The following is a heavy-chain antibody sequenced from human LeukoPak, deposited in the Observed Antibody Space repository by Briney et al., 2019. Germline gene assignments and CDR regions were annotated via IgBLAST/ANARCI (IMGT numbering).Heavy chain of an antibody. J-gene: IGHJ4*02. Sequence: GGSLRLSCAASGFTFSSYAMSWVRQAPGKGLEWVAAISDGGDNIWYAGSVKGRFTISRDDSKNMLYLQMNSLRGEDTAVYYCAKVQDPTRVTTSFDNWGQGTLVTVSS. CDR1: GFTFSSYA. D-gene: IGHD4-17*01. V-gene: IGHV3-23*01. CDR3: AKVQDPTRVTTSFDN. CDR2: ISDGGDNI.